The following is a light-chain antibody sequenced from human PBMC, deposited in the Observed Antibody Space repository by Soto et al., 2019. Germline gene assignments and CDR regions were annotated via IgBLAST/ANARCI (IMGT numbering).Light chain of an antibody. V-gene: IGLV2-8*01. CDR2: EVT. Sequence: QSALTQPPSASGSPGQAGTISCTGTSGDIGGYDYVSWYQQHPGKAPKLLIYEVTKRPLGVPDRFSGSKPGNTASLTVSGLQAEDEADYYCSSYAGSNNPYVFGTGTKVTVL. CDR3: SSYAGSNNPYV. CDR1: SGDIGGYDY. J-gene: IGLJ1*01.